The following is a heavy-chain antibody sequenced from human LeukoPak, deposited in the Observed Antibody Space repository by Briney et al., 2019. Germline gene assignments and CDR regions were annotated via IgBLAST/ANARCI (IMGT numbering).Heavy chain of an antibody. CDR2: ISWDVGST. CDR3: AKGGASSSWSPLDY. J-gene: IGHJ4*02. CDR1: GFTFDDYT. V-gene: IGHV3-43*01. D-gene: IGHD6-13*01. Sequence: GGSLRLSCAASGFTFDDYTMHWVRQAPGKGMEWVSLISWDVGSTYYADSVKGRFTISRDNSKNSLYLQMNSLRTEDTALYYCAKGGASSSWSPLDYWGQGTLVTVSS.